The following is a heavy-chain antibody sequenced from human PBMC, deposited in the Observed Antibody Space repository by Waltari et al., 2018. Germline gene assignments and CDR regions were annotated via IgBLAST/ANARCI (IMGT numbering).Heavy chain of an antibody. CDR1: GFTFGDYA. CDR3: TRGSFDY. CDR2: IRSKAYGGTT. J-gene: IGHJ4*02. Sequence: EVQLVESGGGLVQPGRSLRLSCTASGFTFGDYAMSWFRQAPGKGLEWVGFIRSKAYGGTTEYAAYVKGRFTISRDESKSIAYLQMNSLKTEDTAVYYCTRGSFDYWGQGTLVTVSS. V-gene: IGHV3-49*03.